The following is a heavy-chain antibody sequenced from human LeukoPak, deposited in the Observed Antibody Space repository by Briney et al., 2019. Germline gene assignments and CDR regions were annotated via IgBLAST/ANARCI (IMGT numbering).Heavy chain of an antibody. CDR2: ISAYNGNT. J-gene: IGHJ4*02. CDR1: GYSFTSYG. V-gene: IGHV1-18*01. Sequence: ASVKVSCKASGYSFTSYGISWVRQAPGQGLEWMGWISAYNGNTYYAQKLQGRVTVTTDTSTSTAYMELRSLRSDDTAVYYCARDPGERDYYDSSGYSDWGQGTLVTVSS. D-gene: IGHD3-22*01. CDR3: ARDPGERDYYDSSGYSD.